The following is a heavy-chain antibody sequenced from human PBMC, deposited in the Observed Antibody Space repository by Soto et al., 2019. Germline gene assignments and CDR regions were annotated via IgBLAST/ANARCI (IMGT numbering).Heavy chain of an antibody. CDR2: INAGNGNT. D-gene: IGHD3-3*01. V-gene: IGHV1-3*05. J-gene: IGHJ6*02. CDR3: ARRGTIFGVVDYYGMDV. Sequence: QVQLVQSGAEEKKPGASVKVSCKASGYTFTSYAMHWVRQAPGQRLEWMGWINAGNGNTKYSQKFQGRVTITRDTSASTANMELSSLRSEDTAVYYCARRGTIFGVVDYYGMDVWGQGTTVTVSS. CDR1: GYTFTSYA.